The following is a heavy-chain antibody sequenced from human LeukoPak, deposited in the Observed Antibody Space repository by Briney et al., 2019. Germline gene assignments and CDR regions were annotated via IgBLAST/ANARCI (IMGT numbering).Heavy chain of an antibody. CDR3: AKGSTYSSREYYYYMDV. D-gene: IGHD6-13*01. CDR1: GFTFDDYA. CDR2: ISWDGGST. J-gene: IGHJ6*03. Sequence: GGSLRLSCAASGFTFDDYAMHWVRQAPGKGLEWVSLISWDGGSTYYADSVKGRFTISRDNSKNSLYLQMNSLRAEDTALYYCAKGSTYSSREYYYYMDVWGKGTTVTISS. V-gene: IGHV3-43D*03.